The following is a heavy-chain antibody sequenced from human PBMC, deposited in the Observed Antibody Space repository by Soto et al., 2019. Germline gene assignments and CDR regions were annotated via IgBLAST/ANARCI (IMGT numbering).Heavy chain of an antibody. V-gene: IGHV3-33*01. J-gene: IGHJ3*02. CDR2: IWYDGSNK. Sequence: QVQLVESGGGVVQPGTSLRLSCAASGFPFSSFGIHWVRQAPGEGLEWVEVIWYDGSNKYYADSVKGRFTISRDNAKNTVDLQMNSVSGEDRAVYYCERAGCSGGTCYRGYDGFDIWGQGTRVTVSP. CDR1: GFPFSSFG. CDR3: ERAGCSGGTCYRGYDGFDI. D-gene: IGHD2-15*01.